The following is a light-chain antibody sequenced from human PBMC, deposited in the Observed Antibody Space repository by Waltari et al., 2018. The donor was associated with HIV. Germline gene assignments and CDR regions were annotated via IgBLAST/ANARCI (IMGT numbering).Light chain of an antibody. V-gene: IGLV3-1*01. CDR2: QPT. Sequence: SYELTQPPSVSVSPGETASITCSGDELGSSYVSRSHQSTSQSPLLVIHQPTKRPSGIPERFSGVKSGNPGTLTISGTQTMDEADYYCQASGTSNVVFGGGTKLTAL. CDR1: ELGSSY. J-gene: IGLJ2*01. CDR3: QASGTSNVV.